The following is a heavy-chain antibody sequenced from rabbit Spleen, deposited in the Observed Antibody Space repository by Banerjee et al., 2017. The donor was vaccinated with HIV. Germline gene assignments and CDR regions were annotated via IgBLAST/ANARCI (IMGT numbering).Heavy chain of an antibody. V-gene: IGHV1S45*01. Sequence: QERLVESGGGLVKPEGSLTLTCTASGFSFSDKVVMCWVRQAPGKGLEWIACIVSGWSSNTYYANWAKGRFTISKTSSTTVTLQVASLTAADTATYFCVRVKAFSAGYGWPHLDLWGPGTLVTVS. D-gene: IGHD6-1*01. CDR1: GFSFSDKVV. J-gene: IGHJ4*01. CDR2: IVSGWSSNT. CDR3: VRVKAFSAGYGWPHLDL.